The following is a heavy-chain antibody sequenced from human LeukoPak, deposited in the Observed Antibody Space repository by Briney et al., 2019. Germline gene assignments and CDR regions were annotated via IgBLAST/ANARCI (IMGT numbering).Heavy chain of an antibody. Sequence: SETLSLTCTVSGGSISSSSYYWGWIRQPPGKGLEWIGSIYYSGSTYYNPSLKSRVTISVDTSKNQFSLKLSSVTAADTAVYYCATAPGHFDWLFPIDYWGQGTLVTVSS. CDR2: IYYSGST. CDR1: GGSISSSSYY. J-gene: IGHJ4*02. V-gene: IGHV4-39*01. CDR3: ATAPGHFDWLFPIDY. D-gene: IGHD3-9*01.